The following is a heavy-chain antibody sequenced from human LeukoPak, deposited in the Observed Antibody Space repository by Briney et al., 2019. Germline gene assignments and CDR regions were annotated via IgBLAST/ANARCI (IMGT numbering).Heavy chain of an antibody. CDR2: ISSGSTHI. CDR1: RFTFSSYS. CDR3: ARDYYGDYYFDF. V-gene: IGHV3-21*06. D-gene: IGHD4-17*01. Sequence: PGGSLRLSCGASRFTFSSYSMSWVRQAPGKGLEWISSISSGSTHIYYADSVKGRFTISRDNAQNSLYPQMNCLRDEDMAVYYCARDYYGDYYFDFWGQGALVTVSS. J-gene: IGHJ4*02.